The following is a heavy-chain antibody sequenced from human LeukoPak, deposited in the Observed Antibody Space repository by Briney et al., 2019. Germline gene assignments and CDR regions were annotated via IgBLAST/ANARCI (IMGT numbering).Heavy chain of an antibody. D-gene: IGHD3-3*01. J-gene: IGHJ5*02. V-gene: IGHV4-34*01. CDR2: INHSGST. CDR3: ARHKSNDFWSGYYDNWFDP. Sequence: SETLSLTCAVYGGSFSGYYWSWIRQPPGKGLEWIGEINHSGSTNYNPSLKSRVTMSVDTSKNQFSLKLSPVTAADTAVYYCARHKSNDFWSGYYDNWFDPWGQGTLVTVSS. CDR1: GGSFSGYY.